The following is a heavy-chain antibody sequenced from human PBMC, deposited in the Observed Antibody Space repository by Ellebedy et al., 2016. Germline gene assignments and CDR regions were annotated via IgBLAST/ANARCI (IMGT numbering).Heavy chain of an antibody. J-gene: IGHJ3*02. CDR3: ACLTGYHPTDAFDI. D-gene: IGHD3-9*01. CDR2: ISYDGSNK. V-gene: IGHV3-30*03. CDR1: GFTFSSYG. Sequence: GESLKISXAASGFTFSSYGMHWVRQAPGKGLEWVAVISYDGSNKYYADSVKGRFTISRDNSKDTLYLQMNSLRAEDTAVYYCACLTGYHPTDAFDIWGQGTMVTVSS.